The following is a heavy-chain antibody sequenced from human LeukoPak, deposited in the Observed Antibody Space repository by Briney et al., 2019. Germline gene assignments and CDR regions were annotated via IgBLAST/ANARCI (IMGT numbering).Heavy chain of an antibody. CDR3: ARLTLWYYDSSGPIDY. CDR2: IYHSGST. D-gene: IGHD3-22*01. V-gene: IGHV4-38-2*02. Sequence: SETLSRTGTVSGYSISSGYYWGWIRQPPGKGLEWIGSIYHSGSTYYNPSLKSRVTISVDTSKNQFSLKLSSVTAADTAVYYCARLTLWYYDSSGPIDYWGQGTLVTVSS. CDR1: GYSISSGYY. J-gene: IGHJ4*02.